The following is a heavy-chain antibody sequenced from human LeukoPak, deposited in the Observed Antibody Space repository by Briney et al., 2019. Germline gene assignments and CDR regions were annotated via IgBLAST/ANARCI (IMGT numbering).Heavy chain of an antibody. CDR1: GGSISSSSYY. J-gene: IGHJ4*02. V-gene: IGHV4-39*07. Sequence: SETLSLTCTVSGGSISSSSYYWGWIRQPPGKGLEWIGSIYYSGSTYYNPSLKSRVTISVDTSKNQFSLKLSSVTAADTAVYYCARGGGSGWYPTTIDYWGQGTLVTVSS. D-gene: IGHD6-19*01. CDR3: ARGGGSGWYPTTIDY. CDR2: IYYSGST.